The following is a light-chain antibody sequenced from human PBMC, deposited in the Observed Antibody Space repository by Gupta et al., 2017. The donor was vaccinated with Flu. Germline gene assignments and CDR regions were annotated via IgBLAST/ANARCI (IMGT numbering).Light chain of an antibody. J-gene: IGKJ5*01. CDR1: QSIGNN. CDR3: QKESRGPPGAIT. CDR2: GAA. V-gene: IGKV3-15*01. Sequence: ELVMTQSPATLSVSPGERVTLSCRASQSIGNNLAWDRHKSGLAPRLLIDGAATRATGIPARFTGSRSGTEFALTISRRQSEDFGFEYCQKESRGPPGAITFGPGTRLEVK.